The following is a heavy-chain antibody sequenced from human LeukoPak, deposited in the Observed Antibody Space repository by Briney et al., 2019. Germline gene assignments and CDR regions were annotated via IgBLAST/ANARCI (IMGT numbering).Heavy chain of an antibody. J-gene: IGHJ5*02. D-gene: IGHD6-19*01. CDR3: ARQDSSDQFDP. Sequence: GGSLRLSCAASGFTFSSYWMHWVRQAPGKGLVWVSRINSDGSSTSYADSVKGRFTISRDNAKNTLYLQMNSLRAEDTAVYYCARQDSSDQFDPWGQGTLVTVSS. V-gene: IGHV3-74*01. CDR2: INSDGSST. CDR1: GFTFSSYW.